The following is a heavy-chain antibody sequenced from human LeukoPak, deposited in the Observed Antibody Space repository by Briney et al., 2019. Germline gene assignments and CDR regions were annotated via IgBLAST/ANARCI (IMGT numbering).Heavy chain of an antibody. V-gene: IGHV2-5*01. Sequence: SGPTLVKPTQTLTLTCTLSGVSLTSNGAAVGWIRQPPGKALEWLALIYWNDDKRYNPSLKSRLTLTKDTSKNQVVLAMTNMDPVDTATYYCAYPTLYYYDSSGYYPKYFQYWGPGTVVTVSS. D-gene: IGHD3-22*01. CDR1: GVSLTSNGAA. CDR3: AYPTLYYYDSSGYYPKYFQY. J-gene: IGHJ1*01. CDR2: IYWNDDK.